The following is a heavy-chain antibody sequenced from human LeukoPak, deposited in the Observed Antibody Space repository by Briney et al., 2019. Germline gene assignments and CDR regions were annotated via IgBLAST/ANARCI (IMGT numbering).Heavy chain of an antibody. CDR2: ISAYNGNT. Sequence: ASVKVSCKASGYTFTSYGISWVRQAPGQGLEWMGWISAYNGNTNYAQNLQGRVTMTTDTSTSTAYMELRSLRSDDTAVYYCARGYDSSGYYYYYTDVWGKGTTVTVSS. CDR3: ARGYDSSGYYYYYTDV. CDR1: GYTFTSYG. V-gene: IGHV1-18*01. J-gene: IGHJ6*03. D-gene: IGHD3-22*01.